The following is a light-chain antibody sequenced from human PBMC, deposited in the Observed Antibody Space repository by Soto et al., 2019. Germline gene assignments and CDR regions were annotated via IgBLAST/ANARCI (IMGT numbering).Light chain of an antibody. J-gene: IGKJ1*01. Sequence: DIVMTQSPDSLAVSLGERATINCKSSQSVLYRSNTKNYLAWYQQKPGQPPNLLIYWASTRESGVPDRFSGSGSGTDFTLTISSLQAEDVAVYYCQQYYSLPPTFGQGTMVEIK. CDR2: WAS. V-gene: IGKV4-1*01. CDR3: QQYYSLPPT. CDR1: QSVLYRSNTKNY.